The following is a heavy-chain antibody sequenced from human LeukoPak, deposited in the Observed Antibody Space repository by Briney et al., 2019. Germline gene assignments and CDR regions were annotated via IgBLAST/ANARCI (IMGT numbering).Heavy chain of an antibody. V-gene: IGHV4-59*08. Sequence: PSETLSLTCTVSGGSISSYYWSWIRQPPGKGLEWIGYIYYSGSTNYNPSLKSRVTISVDTSKNQFSLKLSSVTAADTAVYYGARHPGWGSYLHFDYWGQGALVTVSS. CDR1: GGSISSYY. J-gene: IGHJ4*02. CDR3: ARHPGWGSYLHFDY. CDR2: IYYSGST. D-gene: IGHD3-16*02.